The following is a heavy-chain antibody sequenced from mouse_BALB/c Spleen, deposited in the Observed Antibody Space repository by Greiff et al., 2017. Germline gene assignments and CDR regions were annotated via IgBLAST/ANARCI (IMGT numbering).Heavy chain of an antibody. J-gene: IGHJ3*01. CDR1: GFTFSDYY. CDR3: ARAPYYRHWFAY. Sequence: EVQVVESGGGLVKPGGSLKLSCEASGFTFSDYYMYWVRQTPEKRLEWVATISDGGSYTYYPDSVKGRFTISRDNAKNNLYLQMSSLKSEDTAMYYCARAPYYRHWFAYWGQGTLVTVSA. V-gene: IGHV5-4*02. CDR2: ISDGGSYT. D-gene: IGHD2-14*01.